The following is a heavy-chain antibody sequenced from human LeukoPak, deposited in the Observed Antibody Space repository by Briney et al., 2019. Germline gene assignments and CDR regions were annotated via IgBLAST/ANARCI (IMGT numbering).Heavy chain of an antibody. CDR1: DASINGHY. J-gene: IGHJ4*02. CDR3: AREIAAAFAI. D-gene: IGHD2-2*01. CDR2: VSYSGST. V-gene: IGHV4-59*11. Sequence: PSETLSLTCTVSDASINGHYWSWIRQSPGKGLEWIGYVSYSGSTNYNPSFTSRVTISLDTSKNQVSLRLISVTAADTAVYYCAREIAAAFAIWGQGTLVTVSS.